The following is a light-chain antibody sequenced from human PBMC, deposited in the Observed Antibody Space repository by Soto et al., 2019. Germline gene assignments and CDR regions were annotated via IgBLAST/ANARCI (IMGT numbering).Light chain of an antibody. CDR3: LTWGSGIRV. CDR1: SGHSSRA. V-gene: IGLV4-69*01. Sequence: QSVLTQSPSASASLGASVKLSCTLSSGHSSRAVAWHQQQPEKGPRYLMKLNSDGSHTKGDDIPDRFSGSSSGAERDLTISSLQSEDEADYYCLTWGSGIRVFGAGTKVTVL. J-gene: IGLJ1*01. CDR2: LNSDGSH.